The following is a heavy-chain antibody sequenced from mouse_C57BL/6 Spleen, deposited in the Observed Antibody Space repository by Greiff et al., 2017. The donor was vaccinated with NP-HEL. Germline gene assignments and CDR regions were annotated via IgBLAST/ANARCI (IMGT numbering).Heavy chain of an antibody. CDR2: IHPSDSDT. Sequence: QVQLKQPGAELVKPGASVKVSCKASGYTFTSYWMHWVKQRPGQGLEWIGRIHPSDSDTNYNQKFKGKATLTVDKSSSTAYMQLSSLTSEDSAVYYCATYYGSSYWFAYWGQGTLVTVSA. CDR1: GYTFTSYW. J-gene: IGHJ3*01. D-gene: IGHD1-1*01. V-gene: IGHV1-74*01. CDR3: ATYYGSSYWFAY.